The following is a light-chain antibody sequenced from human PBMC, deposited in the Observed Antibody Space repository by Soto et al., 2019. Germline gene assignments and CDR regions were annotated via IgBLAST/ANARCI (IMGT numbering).Light chain of an antibody. V-gene: IGKV1-12*01. CDR2: TAS. Sequence: DIQMTPSPSSVSASVGDRVTITCRASQDINIALAWFQQKPGEAPSLLIYTASSLHSGVPSRFSGSGSGTDFTLTISSLQPEDFATYYCQQGNSFPLTFGGGTKVEIK. CDR3: QQGNSFPLT. CDR1: QDINIA. J-gene: IGKJ4*01.